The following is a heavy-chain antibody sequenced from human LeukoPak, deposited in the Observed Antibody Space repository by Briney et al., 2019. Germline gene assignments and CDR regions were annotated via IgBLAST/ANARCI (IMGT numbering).Heavy chain of an antibody. J-gene: IGHJ4*02. CDR1: GFTVSSNE. CDR3: AKGNFVVPAAPADY. Sequence: GGSLRLSCAASGFTVSSNEMSWVRQAPGKGLEWVSAISGSGGSTYYADSVKGRFTISRDNSKNTLYLQMNSLRAEDTAVYYCAKGNFVVPAAPADYWGQGTLVTVSS. D-gene: IGHD2-2*01. V-gene: IGHV3-23*01. CDR2: ISGSGGST.